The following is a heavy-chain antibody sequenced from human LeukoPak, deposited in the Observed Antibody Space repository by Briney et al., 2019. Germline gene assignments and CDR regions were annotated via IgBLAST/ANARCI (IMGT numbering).Heavy chain of an antibody. CDR1: GGSFSGYY. CDR3: ARGTYYYGSGSYWTFDY. Sequence: SETLSLTCAVYGGSFSGYYWSWIRPPPGKGLEWIGEINHSGSTNYNPSLKSRVTISVDTSKNQFSLKLSSVTAADTAVYYCARGTYYYGSGSYWTFDYWGQGTLVTVSS. J-gene: IGHJ4*02. CDR2: INHSGST. D-gene: IGHD3-10*01. V-gene: IGHV4-34*01.